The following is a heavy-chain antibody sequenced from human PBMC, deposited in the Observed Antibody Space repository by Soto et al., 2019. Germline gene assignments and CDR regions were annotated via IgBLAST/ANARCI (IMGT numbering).Heavy chain of an antibody. J-gene: IGHJ4*02. D-gene: IGHD3-16*01. CDR2: VFYTGSP. CDR3: ARRPFGGYAFGS. CDR1: GASINSNVHY. Sequence: SETLSLTCTVSGASINSNVHYWGWVRQSPGKGLEWIASVFYTGSPYHNPSLESRVSISVDTSDNQFSLKVTSVTAADTGIYYCARRPFGGYAFGSWGQGTL. V-gene: IGHV4-39*01.